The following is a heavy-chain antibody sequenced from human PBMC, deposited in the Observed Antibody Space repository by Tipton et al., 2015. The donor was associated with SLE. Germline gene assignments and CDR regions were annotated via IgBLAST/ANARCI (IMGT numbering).Heavy chain of an antibody. CDR2: IYYSGST. J-gene: IGHJ4*02. Sequence: LRLSCAASGFTFSSYWMHWVRQAPGKGLEWIGYIYYSGSTNYNPSLKSRVTISVDTSKNQFSLKLSSVTAADTAVYYCARHVAAGADYWGQGTLVTVSS. CDR1: GFTFSSYW. D-gene: IGHD6-13*01. CDR3: ARHVAAGADY. V-gene: IGHV4-59*08.